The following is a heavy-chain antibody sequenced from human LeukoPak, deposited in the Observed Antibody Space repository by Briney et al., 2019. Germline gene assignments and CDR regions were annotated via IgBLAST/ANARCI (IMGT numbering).Heavy chain of an antibody. Sequence: GRFLRLSCAASGFTFDDYAMHWVRQAPGKGLEWVSGISWNSGSIGYADSVKGRYTISRDNSKNTLYLQMNSLRAEDTAVYYCANSDHSFGYNYYGMDVWGQGTTVTVSS. CDR2: ISWNSGSI. CDR1: GFTFDDYA. V-gene: IGHV3-9*01. CDR3: ANSDHSFGYNYYGMDV. D-gene: IGHD3-3*01. J-gene: IGHJ6*02.